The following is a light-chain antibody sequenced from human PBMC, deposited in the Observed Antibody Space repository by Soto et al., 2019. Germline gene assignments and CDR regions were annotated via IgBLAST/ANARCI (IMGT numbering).Light chain of an antibody. CDR1: SSNIGVNT. CDR2: SNN. CDR3: AAWDDSLNGLV. Sequence: QSVLTQPPSASGTPGQRVPISCSGGSSNIGVNTVNWYQQLPGTAPKLLIYSNNQRPSGVPDRFSGSKSGTSASLAISGLQSEDEADYYCAAWDDSLNGLVFGGGTKLTVL. J-gene: IGLJ3*02. V-gene: IGLV1-44*01.